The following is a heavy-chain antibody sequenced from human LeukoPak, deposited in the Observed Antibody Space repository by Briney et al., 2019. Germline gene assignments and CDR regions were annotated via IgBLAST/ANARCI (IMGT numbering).Heavy chain of an antibody. J-gene: IGHJ4*02. D-gene: IGHD1-26*01. CDR3: ARGAGGSYYSPARGYFDY. CDR2: IYYSGST. CDR1: GGSISSSSYY. Sequence: PSETLSLTCTVSGGSISSSSYYWGWIRQPPGKGLEWIGSIYYSGSTYYNPSLKSRVTISVDTSKNQFSLKLSSVTAADTAVYYCARGAGGSYYSPARGYFDYWGQGTLVTVSS. V-gene: IGHV4-39*07.